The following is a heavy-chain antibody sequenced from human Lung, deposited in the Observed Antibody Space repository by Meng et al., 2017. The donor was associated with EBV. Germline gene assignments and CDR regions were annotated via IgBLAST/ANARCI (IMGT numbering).Heavy chain of an antibody. Sequence: QVQLQQSGPGRVKPSQTLSLTGAISGDSVSSTSVTWNWIRQSPSGGLEWLGRTYYRSKWYTDYALSLKSRVTINADTSKNHFSLQLNSVTPEDTAVYYCARDERSWYYFDYWGQGTLVTVVS. V-gene: IGHV6-1*01. CDR2: TYYRSKWYT. J-gene: IGHJ4*02. CDR1: GDSVSSTSVT. CDR3: ARDERSWYYFDY. D-gene: IGHD6-13*01.